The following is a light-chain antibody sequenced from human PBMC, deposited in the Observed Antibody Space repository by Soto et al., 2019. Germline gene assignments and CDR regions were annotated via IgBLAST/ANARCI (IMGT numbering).Light chain of an antibody. CDR3: AAWDDSLNGVV. V-gene: IGLV1-44*01. J-gene: IGLJ2*01. CDR1: SSNIGSNI. CDR2: SNN. Sequence: QSVLIQPPSASGTPGQRVTISCSGSSSNIGSNIVNWYQQLPGTAPKLLIYSNNRRPSGVPDRFSGSKSGTSASLAISGLQSEDEADYYCAAWDDSLNGVVFGGGTKVTVL.